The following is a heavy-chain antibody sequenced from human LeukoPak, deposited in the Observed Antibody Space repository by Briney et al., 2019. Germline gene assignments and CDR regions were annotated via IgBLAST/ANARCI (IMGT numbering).Heavy chain of an antibody. J-gene: IGHJ3*02. CDR2: ISAYNGNT. CDR3: ARDFVRFGWLVGDFDAFDI. D-gene: IGHD1-26*01. CDR1: GYTFTSYG. Sequence: GASVKVSCKASGYTFTSYGISWVRQAPGQGLEWMGWISAYNGNTNYAQKLQGRVTMTTDASTSTAYMELRSLRSDDTAVYYCARDFVRFGWLVGDFDAFDIWGQGTMVTVSS. V-gene: IGHV1-18*01.